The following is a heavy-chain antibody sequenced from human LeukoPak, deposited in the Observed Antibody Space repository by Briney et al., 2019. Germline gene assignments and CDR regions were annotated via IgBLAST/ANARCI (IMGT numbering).Heavy chain of an antibody. CDR2: LYYSGST. CDR3: ARANMIISAFDF. CDR1: GGSMSSYY. Sequence: SETLSLTCTVSGGSMSSYYWSWIRQPPGKGLEWIGSLYYSGSTNSNPSLKTRVTMSVDTSKNRFSLNLSSMTAADTAVYYCARANMIISAFDFWGQGTMVTVSS. V-gene: IGHV4-59*01. D-gene: IGHD3-16*01. J-gene: IGHJ3*01.